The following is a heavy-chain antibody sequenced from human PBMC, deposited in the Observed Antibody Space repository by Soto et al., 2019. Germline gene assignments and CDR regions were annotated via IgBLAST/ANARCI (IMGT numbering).Heavy chain of an antibody. D-gene: IGHD5-12*01. V-gene: IGHV1-8*01. CDR3: VKEIGGYSGYQVDY. J-gene: IGHJ4*02. CDR2: MNPNSGNT. CDR1: GYTFTSYD. Sequence: ASVKVSCKASGYTFTSYDINWVRQATGQGLEWMGWMNPNSGNTGYAQKFQGRVTMTRNTSISTAYMELSSLRAEDTAVYYCVKEIGGYSGYQVDYWGQGTLVTVSS.